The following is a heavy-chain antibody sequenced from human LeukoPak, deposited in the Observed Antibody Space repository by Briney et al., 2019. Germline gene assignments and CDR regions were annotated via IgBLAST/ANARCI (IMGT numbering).Heavy chain of an antibody. CDR3: ARGAAAGIDY. J-gene: IGHJ4*02. D-gene: IGHD6-13*01. CDR2: ISGSSSTI. Sequence: GGSLRLSCAASGFTFSSYSMNWVRQAPGKGLEWVSYISGSSSTIYYADSVKGRFTISRDNAKNSLYLQMNSLRAEDTAVYYCARGAAAGIDYWGQGTLVTVSS. V-gene: IGHV3-48*04. CDR1: GFTFSSYS.